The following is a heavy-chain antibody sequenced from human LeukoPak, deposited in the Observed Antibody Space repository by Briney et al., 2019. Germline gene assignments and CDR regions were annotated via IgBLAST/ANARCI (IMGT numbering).Heavy chain of an antibody. J-gene: IGHJ4*02. CDR3: VREWATTGDVYFDY. CDR1: GFTFSNNW. V-gene: IGHV3-21*01. CDR2: ISPTSDYT. Sequence: GGSLRLSCAASGFTFSNNWMSWVRQAPGKGLEWVSSISPTSDYTYYADSVRGRFTTSRDNAKNSLFLQMNSLRAEDTAVYYCVREWATTGDVYFDYWGQGDMVIVSS. D-gene: IGHD5-12*01.